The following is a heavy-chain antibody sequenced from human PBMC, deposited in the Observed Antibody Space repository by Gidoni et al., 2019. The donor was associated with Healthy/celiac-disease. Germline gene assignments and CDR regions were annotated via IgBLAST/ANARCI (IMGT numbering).Heavy chain of an antibody. D-gene: IGHD3-3*01. CDR1: GFTFSSSA. Sequence: EVQLLESGGGLVQPGGSLRLSCAASGFTFSSSAMSWVRQAPGKGLEWVSAISGSGGSTYYADSVKGRFTISRDNSKNTLYLQMNSLRAEDTAVYYCAKVTWSGYYIGPDAFDIWGQGTMVTVSS. V-gene: IGHV3-23*01. CDR2: ISGSGGST. CDR3: AKVTWSGYYIGPDAFDI. J-gene: IGHJ3*02.